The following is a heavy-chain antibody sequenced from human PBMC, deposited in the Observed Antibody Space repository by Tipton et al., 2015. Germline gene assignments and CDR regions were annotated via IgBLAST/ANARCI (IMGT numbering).Heavy chain of an antibody. CDR1: GGSISSSLHY. V-gene: IGHV4-39*07. Sequence: TLSLTCTVSGGSISSSLHYWGWIRQPPGKGLEWIGSIYYSGSTYYNPSLKSRVTISVDTSKNQFSLKLSSVTAADTAVYYCARGVGGIFEYWGQGALVTVSS. D-gene: IGHD3-16*01. CDR2: IYYSGST. J-gene: IGHJ4*02. CDR3: ARGVGGIFEY.